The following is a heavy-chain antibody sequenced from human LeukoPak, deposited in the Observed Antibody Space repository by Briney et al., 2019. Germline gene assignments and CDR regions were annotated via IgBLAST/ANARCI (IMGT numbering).Heavy chain of an antibody. D-gene: IGHD3-10*01. CDR1: GFTFSSYG. V-gene: IGHV3-23*01. CDR3: AKDPDPYYYGSNYMDV. CDR2: ISGSGGST. J-gene: IGHJ6*03. Sequence: GGSLRLSCAASGFTFSSYGMSWVRQAPGKGVEWVSAISGSGGSTYYADSVKGRFTISRDNSKNTLYLQMNSLRAEDTAVYYCAKDPDPYYYGSNYMDVWGKGTTVTISS.